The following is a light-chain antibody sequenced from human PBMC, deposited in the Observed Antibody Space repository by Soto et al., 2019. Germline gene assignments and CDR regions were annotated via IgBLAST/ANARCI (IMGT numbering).Light chain of an antibody. CDR1: QSVSSY. Sequence: MTQSPATLSMSPGERATLSCRASQSVSSYLAWYQQKPGQAPRLLIYGASTRATGIPARFSGSGSGTEFTLTISSLQSEDFAVYYCQQYNNWPSWTFGQGTKVDIK. V-gene: IGKV3-15*01. CDR3: QQYNNWPSWT. J-gene: IGKJ1*01. CDR2: GAS.